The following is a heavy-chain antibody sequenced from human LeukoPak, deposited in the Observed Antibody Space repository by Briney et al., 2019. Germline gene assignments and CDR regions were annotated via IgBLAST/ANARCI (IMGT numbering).Heavy chain of an antibody. CDR1: GFTFSNAW. CDR3: TTDTYYYDSSGYG. J-gene: IGHJ4*02. D-gene: IGHD3-22*01. Sequence: GGSLRLSCAAPGFTFSNAWMSWVRQAPGKGLEWVGRIKSKTDGGTTDYAEPVKGKFTISRHDSKNTLYLQMNTLKTEATAVYYCTTDTYYYDSSGYGWGQGTLVTVSS. CDR2: IKSKTDGGTT. V-gene: IGHV3-15*01.